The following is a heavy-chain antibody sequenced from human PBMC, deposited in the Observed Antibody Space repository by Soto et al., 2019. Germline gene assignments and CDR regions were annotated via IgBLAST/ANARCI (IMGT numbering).Heavy chain of an antibody. Sequence: EVQLMESGGGLVKPGGSLRLSCAASGFTFSSYSMNWVRQAPGKGLEWVSSISSSSSYIYYADSVKGRFTISRDNAKNSLYLQMNSLRAEDTAVYYCARSRVVVPLVRLRRVIDYWGQGTLVTVSS. D-gene: IGHD6-13*01. CDR3: ARSRVVVPLVRLRRVIDY. V-gene: IGHV3-21*01. J-gene: IGHJ4*02. CDR2: ISSSSSYI. CDR1: GFTFSSYS.